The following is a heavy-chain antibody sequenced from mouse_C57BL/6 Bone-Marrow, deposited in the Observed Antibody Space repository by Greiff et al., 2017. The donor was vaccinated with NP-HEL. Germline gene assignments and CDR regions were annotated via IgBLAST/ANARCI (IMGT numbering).Heavy chain of an antibody. J-gene: IGHJ4*01. D-gene: IGHD1-1*01. CDR2: IDPEDGET. CDR3: ANWGITTVVAPYAMDD. Sequence: EVKLMESGAELVKPGASVKLSCTASGFNIKDYYMHWVKQRTEQGLEWIGRIDPEDGETKYAPKFPGKATITADTSSNTAYLQLSSLTSEDTAVYYCANWGITTVVAPYAMDDWGQGTSVTVSS. CDR1: GFNIKDYY. V-gene: IGHV14-2*01.